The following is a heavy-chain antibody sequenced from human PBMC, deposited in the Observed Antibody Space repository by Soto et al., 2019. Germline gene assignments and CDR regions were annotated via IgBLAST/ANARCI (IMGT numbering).Heavy chain of an antibody. Sequence: SETLSLTCTVSGGSVSSGSYYWSWIRQPPGKGLEWIGYIYYSGSTNYNPSLKSRVTISVDTSKKQFSLKLSSVTAADTAVYYCARDLWLTRVDYYGMDGWGQGTTVTVPS. CDR3: ARDLWLTRVDYYGMDG. D-gene: IGHD3-10*01. CDR2: IYYSGST. V-gene: IGHV4-61*01. CDR1: GGSVSSGSYY. J-gene: IGHJ6*02.